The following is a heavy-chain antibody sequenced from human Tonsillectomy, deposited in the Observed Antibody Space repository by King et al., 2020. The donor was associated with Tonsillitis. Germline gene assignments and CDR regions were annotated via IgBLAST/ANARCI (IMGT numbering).Heavy chain of an antibody. CDR2: ISYDGSNK. CDR3: AKGRRSGSYGGYYFDY. J-gene: IGHJ4*02. Sequence: VQLVESGGGVVQPGRSLRLSCAASGFTFSSYGMHWVRQAPGKGLEWVAVISYDGSNKYYADSVKGRFTISRDNSKNTLYLQMNSLRAEDTAVYYCAKGRRSGSYGGYYFDYWGQGTLVTVSS. CDR1: GFTFSSYG. D-gene: IGHD1-26*01. V-gene: IGHV3-30*18.